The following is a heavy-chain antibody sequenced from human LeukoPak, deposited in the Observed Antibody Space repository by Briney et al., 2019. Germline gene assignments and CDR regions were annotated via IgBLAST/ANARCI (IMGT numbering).Heavy chain of an antibody. CDR3: VRGGVCDAGL. CDR1: GLIFSKNW. J-gene: IGHJ4*02. V-gene: IGHV3-7*01. Sequence: GGSLRLSCAASGLIFSKNWMTWVRQAPGKGLEWVANIKTDGREEYYVDSVKGRITISRDNGESSLFPQMNSLRVEDPAVYYFVRGGVCDAGLWGQGTLVTVSS. D-gene: IGHD2-21*02. CDR2: IKTDGREE.